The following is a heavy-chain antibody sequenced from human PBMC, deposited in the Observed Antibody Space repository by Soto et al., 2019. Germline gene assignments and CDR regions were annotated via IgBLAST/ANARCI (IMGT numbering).Heavy chain of an antibody. J-gene: IGHJ5*02. CDR2: IWYDGSNK. D-gene: IGHD4-4*01. Sequence: PGGSLRLSCAASGFTFSSYGVHWVRQAPGKGLEWVAVIWYDGSNKYYADSVKGRFTISRDNSKNTLYLQMNSLRAEDTAVYYCARESSPPTGWFDPWGQGTLVTVSS. CDR3: ARESSPPTGWFDP. CDR1: GFTFSSYG. V-gene: IGHV3-33*01.